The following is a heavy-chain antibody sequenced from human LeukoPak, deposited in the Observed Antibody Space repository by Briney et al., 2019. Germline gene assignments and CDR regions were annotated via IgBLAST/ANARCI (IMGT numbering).Heavy chain of an antibody. CDR1: GYTFTGYY. D-gene: IGHD6-19*01. Sequence: ASVKVSYTASGYTFTGYYMHWVRQAPGRGLEWMGWINPNSGGTNYAQKFQGRVTMTRDTSISTAYMELSRLRSDDTAVYYCVRDRRGSGWPIDYWGQGTLVTVSS. J-gene: IGHJ4*02. V-gene: IGHV1-2*02. CDR3: VRDRRGSGWPIDY. CDR2: INPNSGGT.